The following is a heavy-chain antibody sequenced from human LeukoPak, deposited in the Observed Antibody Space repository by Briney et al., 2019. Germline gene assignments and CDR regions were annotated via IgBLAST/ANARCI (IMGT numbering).Heavy chain of an antibody. CDR3: ASDLSPVLGVATYDAFDI. CDR2: IAEDGSLK. Sequence: GGSLRLYCAASRFAFSRSWMTWVRQAPGKGLEWVANIAEDGSLKSYGDSMKGRFTVSRDNTRNSLYLQMDSLRVEDTAVYYCASDLSPVLGVATYDAFDIWGQGTMVTVSS. D-gene: IGHD3-3*02. V-gene: IGHV3-7*01. J-gene: IGHJ3*02. CDR1: RFAFSRSW.